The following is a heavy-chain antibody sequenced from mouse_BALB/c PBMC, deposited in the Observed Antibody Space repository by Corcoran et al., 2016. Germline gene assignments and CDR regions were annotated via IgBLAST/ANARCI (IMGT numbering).Heavy chain of an antibody. CDR1: GFNIKDTY. CDR2: IDPANGNT. D-gene: IGHD3-1*01. V-gene: IGHV14-3*02. CDR3: AGARWYFDV. Sequence: EVQLQQSGAELVKPGASVKLSCTASGFNIKDTYMHWVKQRPEQGLEWIGRIDPANGNTKYDPKFQGRATITADTSSNTAYLHLSSLTSEDTSVYYCAGARWYFDVWGAGTTVTVSS. J-gene: IGHJ1*01.